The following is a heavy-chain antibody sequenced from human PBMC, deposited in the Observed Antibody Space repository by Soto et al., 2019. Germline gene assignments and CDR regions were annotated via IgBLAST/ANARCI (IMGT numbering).Heavy chain of an antibody. V-gene: IGHV1-69*13. CDR3: ARGPPPVGIAAAGTDYYGMDV. D-gene: IGHD6-13*01. J-gene: IGHJ6*02. Sequence: GASVKVSCKASGGTFSSYAISWVRQAPGQGLEWMGGIIPIFGTANYAQKFQGRVTITADESTSTAYMELSSLRFEDTAVYYCARGPPPVGIAAAGTDYYGMDVWGQGTTVTVSS. CDR2: IIPIFGTA. CDR1: GGTFSSYA.